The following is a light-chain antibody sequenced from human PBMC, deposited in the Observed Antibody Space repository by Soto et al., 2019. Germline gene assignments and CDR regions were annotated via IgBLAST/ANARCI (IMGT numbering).Light chain of an antibody. V-gene: IGLV2-23*01. CDR3: CLYIGATTYV. Sequence: QSVLAHPACVSASPGHSINISCTGTSGFRGSCSLVSWYQQHPGKAPKVMISEGHRRPSGVPDRFSGSTSVNSASLTISGLQADDEADYYCCLYIGATTYVCGTGTKVTVL. CDR1: SGFRGSCSL. J-gene: IGLJ1*01. CDR2: EGH.